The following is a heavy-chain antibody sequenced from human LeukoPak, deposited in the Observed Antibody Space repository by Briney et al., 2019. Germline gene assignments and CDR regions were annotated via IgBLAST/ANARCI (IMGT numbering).Heavy chain of an antibody. CDR3: ARLALDTGAFDI. CDR1: GGSISSSSYY. CDR2: IYYSGST. Sequence: SETLSLTCTVSGGSISSSSYYWGWIRQPPGKGLEWIGSIYYSGSTYYNPSLKSRVTISVDTSKNQFSLKLSSVTAADTAGYYCARLALDTGAFDIWGQGTMVTVSS. J-gene: IGHJ3*02. D-gene: IGHD2-21*01. V-gene: IGHV4-39*01.